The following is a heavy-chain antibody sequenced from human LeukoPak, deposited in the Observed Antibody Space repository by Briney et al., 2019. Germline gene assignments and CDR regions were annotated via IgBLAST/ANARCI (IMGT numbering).Heavy chain of an antibody. V-gene: IGHV4-59*01. CDR2: IYYSGST. CDR1: GGSISSYY. D-gene: IGHD3-10*01. J-gene: IGHJ5*02. CDR3: ARDVTMFWGAFDP. Sequence: SETLSLTCTVSGGSISSYYWSWIRQPPGKGLEWIGYIYYSGSTNYNPSLKSRVTISVDTSKNQFSLKLSSVTAADTAVYYCARDVTMFWGAFDPWGQGTLVTVSS.